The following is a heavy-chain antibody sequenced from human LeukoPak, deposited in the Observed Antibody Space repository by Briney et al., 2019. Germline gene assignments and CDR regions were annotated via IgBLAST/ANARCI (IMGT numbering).Heavy chain of an antibody. CDR1: GFTFSSYG. D-gene: IGHD3-3*01. CDR2: ISYDGSNK. CDR3: AKARSSLMGTYYDFWDCFDY. J-gene: IGHJ4*02. V-gene: IGHV3-30*18. Sequence: GGSLRLSCAASGFTFSSYGMHWVRQAPGKGLEWVAVISYDGSNKYYADSVKGRFTISRDNSKNTLYLQMNSLRAEDTAVYYCAKARSSLMGTYYDFWDCFDYWGQGTLVTVSS.